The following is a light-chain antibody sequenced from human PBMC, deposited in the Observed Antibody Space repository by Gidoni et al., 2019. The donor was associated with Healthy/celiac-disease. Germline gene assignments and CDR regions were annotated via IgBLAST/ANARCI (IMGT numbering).Light chain of an antibody. CDR3: QQLNSYPPT. J-gene: IGKJ5*01. V-gene: IGKV1-9*01. CDR2: AAS. CDR1: QGISSY. Sequence: DIQLTQSPAFLSASVGDRVTITCRASQGISSYLAWYQQKPGTAPKLLIYAASTLQSGVPSRFSGSGSGTEFTLTISSLQPEDFATYYCQQLNSYPPTFGQGTRLEI.